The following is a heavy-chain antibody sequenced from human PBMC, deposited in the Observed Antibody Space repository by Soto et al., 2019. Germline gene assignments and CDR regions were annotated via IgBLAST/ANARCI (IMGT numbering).Heavy chain of an antibody. CDR2: IYHNERT. CDR1: GVSISSSQW. CDR3: GRTKDYFYGVDV. Sequence: QVQLQESGLGLVKPSGTLSLTCAVSGVSISSSQWWSWVRQPPGKGLEWIGEIYHNERTNYNPSLKSRLTMSLDRSKNQVSLKLSSVTAADTATYYCGRTKDYFYGVDVWGQGTTVTVSS. V-gene: IGHV4-4*02. J-gene: IGHJ6*02.